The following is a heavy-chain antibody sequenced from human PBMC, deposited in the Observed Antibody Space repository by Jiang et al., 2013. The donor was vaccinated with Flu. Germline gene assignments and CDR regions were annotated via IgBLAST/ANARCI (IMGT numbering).Heavy chain of an antibody. Sequence: GSGLVKPSETLSLTCTVSGGSISSSSYYWGWIRQPPGKGLEWIGSIYYSGSTYYNPSLKSRVTISVDTSKNQFSLKLSSVTAADTAVYYCARLWYSSGWRAEYFQHWGQGTRGPPSP. J-gene: IGHJ1*01. CDR3: ARLWYSSGWRAEYFQH. D-gene: IGHD6-19*01. CDR1: GGSISSSSYY. CDR2: IYYSGST. V-gene: IGHV4-39*01.